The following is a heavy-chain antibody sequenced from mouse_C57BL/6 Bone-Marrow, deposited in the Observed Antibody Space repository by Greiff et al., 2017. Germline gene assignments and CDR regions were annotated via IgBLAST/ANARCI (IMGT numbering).Heavy chain of an antibody. CDR3: ARSSFITTVVADY. CDR1: GYAFSSSW. CDR2: IYPGDGDT. V-gene: IGHV1-82*01. J-gene: IGHJ2*01. D-gene: IGHD1-1*01. Sequence: QVQLQQSGPELVKPGASVKISCKASGYAFSSSWMNWVKQRPGKGLEWIGRIYPGDGDTNYNGKFKGKATLTADKSSSTAYMQLSSLTSEDSAVYCCARSSFITTVVADYWGQGTTLTVSS.